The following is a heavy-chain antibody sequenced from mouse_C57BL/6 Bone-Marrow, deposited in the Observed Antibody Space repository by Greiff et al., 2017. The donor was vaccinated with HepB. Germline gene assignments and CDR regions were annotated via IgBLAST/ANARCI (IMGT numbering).Heavy chain of an antibody. Sequence: EVQLQQSGAELVKPGASVKLSCTASGFNIKDYYMPWVKQRTEQGLEWIGRIDPDDGETKYAPKFQGKATITADTSSNTAYLQLSSLTSEDTAVYYCAAIYYDYDEDWFAYWGQGTLVTVSA. CDR3: AAIYYDYDEDWFAY. J-gene: IGHJ3*01. CDR2: IDPDDGET. D-gene: IGHD2-4*01. CDR1: GFNIKDYY. V-gene: IGHV14-2*01.